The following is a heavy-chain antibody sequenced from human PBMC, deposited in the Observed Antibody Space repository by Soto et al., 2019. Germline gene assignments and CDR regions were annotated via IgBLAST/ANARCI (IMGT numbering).Heavy chain of an antibody. Sequence: GGSLRLSCAASGFTFSSYGINWVRQAPGKGLEWVSSISGNSVYIYYADSVKGRFTVSRDNAKNSLYLEMNSLRVEDTAVYYCSRTYYSNGGPRALDIWGQGTMVTVSS. CDR3: SRTYYSNGGPRALDI. V-gene: IGHV3-21*01. CDR2: ISGNSVYI. D-gene: IGHD2-8*01. CDR1: GFTFSSYG. J-gene: IGHJ3*02.